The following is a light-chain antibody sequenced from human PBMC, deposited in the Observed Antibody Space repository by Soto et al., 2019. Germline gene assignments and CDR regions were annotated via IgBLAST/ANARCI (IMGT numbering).Light chain of an antibody. V-gene: IGKV1-9*01. CDR2: AAS. CDR3: QQLNEYPYT. CDR1: QGISSY. Sequence: IQLTQSPSSLSASVGDRVTITCRASQGISSYFAWYQQKPGKAPKVLIYAASTLQNGVPPRFSGSGSGTDFTLTISRLQPEDFATYYCQQLNEYPYTIGQGTQLESK. J-gene: IGKJ2*01.